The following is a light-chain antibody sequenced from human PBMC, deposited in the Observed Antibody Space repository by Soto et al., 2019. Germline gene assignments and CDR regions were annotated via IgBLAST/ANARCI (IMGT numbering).Light chain of an antibody. CDR3: QHYVNWPLT. CDR2: DTY. V-gene: IGKV3-15*01. CDR1: QGIGDT. J-gene: IGKJ4*01. Sequence: EIVMTQSPATLSVSPGEGATLSCRASQGIGDTLAWYQQKSGQTPRLLIYDTYIRATGVPARFSGSRSGAEFTLTISSLQSEDFAVYYCQHYVNWPLTFGGGTKVESK.